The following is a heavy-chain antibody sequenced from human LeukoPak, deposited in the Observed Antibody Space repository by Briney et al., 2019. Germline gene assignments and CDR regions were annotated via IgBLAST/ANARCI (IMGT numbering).Heavy chain of an antibody. CDR2: IYYSGST. CDR1: GGSISSSSYY. D-gene: IGHD5-18*01. J-gene: IGHJ4*02. V-gene: IGHV4-39*07. CDR3: ARLGGYSYGYGLVDY. Sequence: SETLSLTCTVSGGSISSSSYYWGWIRQPPGKGLEWIGYIYYSGSTNYNPSLKSRVTMSVDTSKNQFSLKLSSVTALDTAVYYCARLGGYSYGYGLVDYWGQGTLVTVSS.